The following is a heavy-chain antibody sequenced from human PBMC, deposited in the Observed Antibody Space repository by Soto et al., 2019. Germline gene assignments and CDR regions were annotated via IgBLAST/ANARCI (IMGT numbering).Heavy chain of an antibody. J-gene: IGHJ4*02. D-gene: IGHD6-19*01. CDR2: ISYDGSNK. Sequence: GGSLRLSCAASGFTLSSYGMHWVRQAPGKGLEWVAVISYDGSNKYYADSVKGRFTISRDNSKNTLYLQMDSLRAEDTAVYYSAKESSGCSFDYWGQGTLVTVSS. CDR3: AKESSGCSFDY. CDR1: GFTLSSYG. V-gene: IGHV3-30*18.